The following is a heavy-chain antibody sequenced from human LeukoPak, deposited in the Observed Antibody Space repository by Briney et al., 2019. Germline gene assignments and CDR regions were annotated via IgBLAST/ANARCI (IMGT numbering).Heavy chain of an antibody. CDR3: TSPSFTIFGRDY. Sequence: GGSLRLSRAASGFTFSGSAMHWVRQASGKGLEWVGRTRSKANSYATAYAASVKGRFTISRDDSKNTAYLQMNSLKTEDTAVYYCTSPSFTIFGRDYWGQGTLVTVSS. V-gene: IGHV3-73*01. J-gene: IGHJ4*02. D-gene: IGHD3-3*01. CDR1: GFTFSGSA. CDR2: TRSKANSYAT.